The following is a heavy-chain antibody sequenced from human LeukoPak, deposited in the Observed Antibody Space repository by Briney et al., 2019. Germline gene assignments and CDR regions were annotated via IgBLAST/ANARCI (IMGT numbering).Heavy chain of an antibody. CDR1: GGFISSSSLY. Sequence: SETLSLTCTVSGGFISSSSLYWDWIRQPPGKGLEWIGTAYYSGSTYYNPSLKSRVTISVDTSKNQFSLRLSSVTDADTALYYCARNASSLGAGAFDIWGQGTMVTVSS. CDR3: ARNASSLGAGAFDI. D-gene: IGHD2-2*01. CDR2: AYYSGST. V-gene: IGHV4-39*01. J-gene: IGHJ3*02.